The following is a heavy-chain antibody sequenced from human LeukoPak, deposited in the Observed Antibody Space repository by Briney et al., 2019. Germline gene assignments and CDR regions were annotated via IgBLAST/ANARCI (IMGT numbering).Heavy chain of an antibody. CDR2: INYSGST. J-gene: IGHJ4*02. D-gene: IGHD2-15*01. CDR1: GFTFSSYS. CDR3: ARSLGYCSGGSCRGHDY. V-gene: IGHV4-59*12. Sequence: GSLRLSCAASGFTFSSYSMNWVRQAPGKGLEWIGYINYSGSTNYNPSLKSRVTISADTSKNQFSLKLSSVTAADTAVYYCARSLGYCSGGSCRGHDYWGQGTLVTVSS.